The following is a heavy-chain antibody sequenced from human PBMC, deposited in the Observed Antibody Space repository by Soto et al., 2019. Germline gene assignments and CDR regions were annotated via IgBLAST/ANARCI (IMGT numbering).Heavy chain of an antibody. CDR1: GFRFTSAL. D-gene: IGHD3-22*01. CDR2: IKTNIDGGAT. V-gene: IGHV3-15*07. Sequence: PGGSLRLSCAASGFRFTSALMNWVRQIPGKGLEWVGRIKTNIDGGATDYAAPVKGRFTISRDDSKNTLYLQMNSLKTEDTAVYYCTTDPVTMIVVVPSSGWGQGTLVTVSS. J-gene: IGHJ4*02. CDR3: TTDPVTMIVVVPSSG.